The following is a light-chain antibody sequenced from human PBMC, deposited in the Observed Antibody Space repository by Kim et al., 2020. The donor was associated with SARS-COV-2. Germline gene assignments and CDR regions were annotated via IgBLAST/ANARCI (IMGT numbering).Light chain of an antibody. CDR3: QQYTGAWA. Sequence: SASVGDRVTITCWASQSISTWLAWYQQKPGKAPKLLIYKASSLDSGVPSRFSGSGSGTEFTLTISSLQPDDSATYFCQQYTGAWAFGHGTKVDIK. V-gene: IGKV1-5*03. CDR2: KAS. CDR1: QSISTW. J-gene: IGKJ1*01.